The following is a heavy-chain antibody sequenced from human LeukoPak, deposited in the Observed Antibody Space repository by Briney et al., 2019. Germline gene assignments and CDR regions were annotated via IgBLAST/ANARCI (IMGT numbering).Heavy chain of an antibody. V-gene: IGHV4-39*01. J-gene: IGHJ3*02. D-gene: IGHD3-10*01. CDR3: ARWTLRAGVSRADAFDI. Sequence: PSETLSLTCTVSGGSISSSSYYWGWIRQPPGKGLEWIGSIYYSGSTYYNPSLKSRVTISVDTSKNQFSLKLSSVTAADTAVYHCARWTLRAGVSRADAFDIWGQGTMVTVSS. CDR1: GGSISSSSYY. CDR2: IYYSGST.